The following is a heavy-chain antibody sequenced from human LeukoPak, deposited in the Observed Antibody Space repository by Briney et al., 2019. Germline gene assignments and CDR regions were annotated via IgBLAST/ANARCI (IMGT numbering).Heavy chain of an antibody. CDR3: ARGPRAYYYYYMDV. J-gene: IGHJ6*03. V-gene: IGHV4-61*02. CDR2: IYTSGST. CDR1: GGSISSGSYY. Sequence: SQTLSLTCTVSGGSISSGSYYWSWIRQPAGKGLEWIGRIYTSGSTNYNPSLKSRVTISVDTSKNQFSLKLSSATAADTAVYYCARGPRAYYYYYMDVWGKGTTVTVSS.